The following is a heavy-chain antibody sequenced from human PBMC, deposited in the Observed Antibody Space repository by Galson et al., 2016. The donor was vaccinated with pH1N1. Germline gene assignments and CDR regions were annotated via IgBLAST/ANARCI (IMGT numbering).Heavy chain of an antibody. V-gene: IGHV3-43D*03. D-gene: IGHD1-26*01. CDR3: ARDSPLWSAEWELFDY. CDR2: ISWNGGST. CDR1: GFTFDDHA. Sequence: SLRLSCAASGFTFDDHAMHWARQAPGKGLEWVSLISWNGGSTDYADSIKGRFTISRDNSRNTLFLQMNSLRAEDTAIYYCARDSPLWSAEWELFDYWGQGTLVTVSS. J-gene: IGHJ4*02.